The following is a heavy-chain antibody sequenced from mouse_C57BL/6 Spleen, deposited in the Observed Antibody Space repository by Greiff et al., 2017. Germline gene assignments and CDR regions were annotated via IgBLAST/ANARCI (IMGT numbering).Heavy chain of an antibody. V-gene: IGHV1-82*01. J-gene: IGHJ1*03. CDR3: ARSTDYGNYDWYFDV. CDR2: IYPGDGDT. D-gene: IGHD2-1*01. Sequence: QVQLKQSGPELVKPGASVKISCKASGYAFSSSWMNWVKQRPGKGLEWIGRIYPGDGDTNYNGKFKGKATLTADKSSSTAYMQLSRLTSEDSAVYFCARSTDYGNYDWYFDVWGTGTTVTVSS. CDR1: GYAFSSSW.